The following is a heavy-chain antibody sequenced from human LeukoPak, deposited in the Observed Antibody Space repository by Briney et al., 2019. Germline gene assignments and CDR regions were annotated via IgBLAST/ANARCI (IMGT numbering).Heavy chain of an antibody. CDR3: ARVGGSGSQGAFDI. V-gene: IGHV3-21*01. CDR2: ISSSSSYI. D-gene: IGHD3-10*01. CDR1: GFTFSSYS. J-gene: IGHJ3*02. Sequence: PGGSLRLSCAASGFTFSSYSMNWARQAPGKGLEWVSSISSSSSYIYYADSVKGRFTISRDNAKNSLYLQMNSLRAEDTAVYYCARVGGSGSQGAFDIWGQGTMVTVSS.